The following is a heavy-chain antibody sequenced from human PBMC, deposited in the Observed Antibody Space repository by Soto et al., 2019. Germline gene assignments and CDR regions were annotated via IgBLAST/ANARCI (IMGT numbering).Heavy chain of an antibody. CDR2: INPNSGGT. CDR1: GYTFTGYY. Sequence: RASVKVSCKASGYTFTGYYMHWVRQAPGQGLEWMGWINPNSGGTNYAQKFQGWVTMTRDTSISTAYMELSRLRSDDTAVYYCARGASSSALLGWFDPWGQGTLVTVSS. D-gene: IGHD6-6*01. J-gene: IGHJ5*02. V-gene: IGHV1-2*04. CDR3: ARGASSSALLGWFDP.